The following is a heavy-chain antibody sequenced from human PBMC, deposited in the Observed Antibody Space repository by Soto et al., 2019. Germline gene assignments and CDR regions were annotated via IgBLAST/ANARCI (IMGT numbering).Heavy chain of an antibody. CDR2: ISGSGGST. CDR1: GFTFSSYA. V-gene: IGHV3-23*01. J-gene: IGHJ4*02. CDR3: AKEALRFLEWLLYGNFDY. D-gene: IGHD3-3*01. Sequence: PGGSLRLSCAASGFTFSSYAMSWVRQAPGKGLEWVSAISGSGGSTYYADSVKGRFTISRDNSKNTLYLQMNSLRAEDTAVYYCAKEALRFLEWLLYGNFDYWGQGTLVTVSS.